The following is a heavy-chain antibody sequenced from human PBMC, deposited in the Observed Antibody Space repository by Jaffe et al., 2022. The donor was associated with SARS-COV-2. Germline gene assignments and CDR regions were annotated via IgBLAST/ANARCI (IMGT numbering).Heavy chain of an antibody. CDR3: ARDGYSSGLFDY. J-gene: IGHJ4*02. CDR1: GGSISSYY. Sequence: QVQLQESGPGLVKPSETLSLTCTVSGGSISSYYWSWIRQPPGKGLEWIGYIYYSGSTNYNPSLKSRVTISVDTSKNQFSLKLSSVTAADTAVYYCARDGYSSGLFDYWGQGTLVTVSS. V-gene: IGHV4-59*01. D-gene: IGHD6-19*01. CDR2: IYYSGST.